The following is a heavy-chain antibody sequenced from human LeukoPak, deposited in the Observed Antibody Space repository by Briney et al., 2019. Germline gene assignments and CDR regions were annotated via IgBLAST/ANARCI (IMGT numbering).Heavy chain of an antibody. CDR2: ISSDGTTT. D-gene: IGHD2-15*01. CDR3: VKDGGGSFSTTYDY. Sequence: GGSLRLSCAASGFTFSTYWMHWVRQAPGEGLVWVSVISSDGTTTAYADSVKGRFTVSRDNAKNTLYLQMTSLRAEDTAIYYCVKDGGGSFSTTYDYWGQGTLVTVSS. V-gene: IGHV3-74*01. J-gene: IGHJ4*02. CDR1: GFTFSTYW.